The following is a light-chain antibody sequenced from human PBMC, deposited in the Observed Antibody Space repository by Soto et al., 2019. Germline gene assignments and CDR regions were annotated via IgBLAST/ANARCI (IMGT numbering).Light chain of an antibody. CDR2: EVS. CDR3: SSYTSRSTFV. V-gene: IGLV2-14*01. Sequence: QSALTQPASVSGSPGQSITISCTGTSSDVGAYNCVSWYQQHPGKAPKLMIYEVSNRPSGVSNRFSGSKSANTASLTISGLQAEDEADYYCSSYTSRSTFVFGTGTKVTVL. J-gene: IGLJ1*01. CDR1: SSDVGAYNC.